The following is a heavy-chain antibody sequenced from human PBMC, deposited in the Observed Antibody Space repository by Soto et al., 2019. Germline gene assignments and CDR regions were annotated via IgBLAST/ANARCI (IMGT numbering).Heavy chain of an antibody. CDR3: AREVRGEDGYMSWAFDY. CDR2: ISSSSSTI. CDR1: GFTFSSYS. D-gene: IGHD5-12*01. J-gene: IGHJ4*02. Sequence: EVQLVESGGGLVQPGGSLRLSCAASGFTFSSYSMNLVRQAPGKGLEWLSYISSSSSTIYYADSVKGRFTISRDNAKNSLYLQMNSLRDEDTAVYYCAREVRGEDGYMSWAFDYWGQGTLVTVSS. V-gene: IGHV3-48*02.